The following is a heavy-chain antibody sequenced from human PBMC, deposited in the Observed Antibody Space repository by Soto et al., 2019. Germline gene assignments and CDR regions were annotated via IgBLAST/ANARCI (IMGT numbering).Heavy chain of an antibody. Sequence: QVQLVESGGGLVKPGGSLRLSCAASGFTFSDYYMTWIRQAPGKGLEWISYISGSGSTIHYADSVRGRFTVSRDNAKNSLYLQMNNLRAEDTAVYYCASDPYYYASEYWGQGTLVTVSS. CDR1: GFTFSDYY. J-gene: IGHJ4*02. D-gene: IGHD3-10*01. V-gene: IGHV3-11*01. CDR3: ASDPYYYASEY. CDR2: ISGSGSTI.